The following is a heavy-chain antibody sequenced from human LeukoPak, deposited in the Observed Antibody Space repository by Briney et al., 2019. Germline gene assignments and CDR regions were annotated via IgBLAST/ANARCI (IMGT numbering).Heavy chain of an antibody. Sequence: PGGSLRLSCTASGXTFSSYWMSWVRQAPGKGLEWVVNIQQDGSEQYYVDSVKGRFTISRDNAKNSLYLQMNSLRAEDTALYYCARNYGGYSHWGQGTLVTVSS. D-gene: IGHD4-23*01. CDR3: ARNYGGYSH. CDR1: GXTFSSYW. V-gene: IGHV3-7*02. CDR2: IQQDGSEQ. J-gene: IGHJ4*02.